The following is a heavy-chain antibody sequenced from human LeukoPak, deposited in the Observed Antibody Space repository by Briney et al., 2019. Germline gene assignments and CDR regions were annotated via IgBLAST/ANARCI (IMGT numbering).Heavy chain of an antibody. V-gene: IGHV3-23*01. CDR3: ARETSSVHSNAAPPFDY. CDR2: ISGGGGST. CDR1: GFPFSSYA. Sequence: GGSLRLSGAASGFPFSSYAMSWVRQAPGKGLEWVSGISGGGGSTYYADSVRGRFTISRDNSKSTLYLQVNSLTADDTAVYYCARETSSVHSNAAPPFDYWGQGTLVTVSS. D-gene: IGHD2-15*01. J-gene: IGHJ4*02.